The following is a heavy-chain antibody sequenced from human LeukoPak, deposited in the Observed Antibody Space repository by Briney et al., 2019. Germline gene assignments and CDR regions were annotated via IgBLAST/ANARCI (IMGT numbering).Heavy chain of an antibody. J-gene: IGHJ4*02. CDR3: ARGDISWGQQPWWYFDY. Sequence: SETLSLTCTVSGGSISSYYWSWIRQPPGKGLEWIGYVYYSGSTNYNPSLKSRVTISVDTSKNQFSLKLSSVTAADTAVYYCARGDISWGQQPWWYFDYWGQGTLVTVSS. V-gene: IGHV4-59*08. CDR1: GGSISSYY. CDR2: VYYSGST. D-gene: IGHD6-13*01.